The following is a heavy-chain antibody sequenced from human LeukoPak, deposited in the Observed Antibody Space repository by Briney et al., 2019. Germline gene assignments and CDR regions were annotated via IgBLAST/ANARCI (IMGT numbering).Heavy chain of an antibody. Sequence: PGGSLRLSCAVSGVTSGFTFSSRWMHWVRQAPGKGLEWVSVTKNDGSSTNYADSVGGRFTVSRDNAQNTVYLEMNSLRVEDTAIYYCHPLAYASKWGQGTLVTVSS. V-gene: IGHV3-74*01. J-gene: IGHJ4*02. CDR1: GVTSGFTFSSRW. CDR3: HPLAYASK. D-gene: IGHD2-8*01. CDR2: TKNDGSST.